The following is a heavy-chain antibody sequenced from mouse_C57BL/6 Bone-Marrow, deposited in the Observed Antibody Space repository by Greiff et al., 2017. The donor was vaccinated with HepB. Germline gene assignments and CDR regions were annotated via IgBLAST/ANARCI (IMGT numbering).Heavy chain of an antibody. Sequence: VQLQQPGAELVKPGASVKLSCKASGYTFTSYWMHWVKQRPGQGLEWIGMIHPNSGSTNSNEKFKSKATLTVDKSSSTAYMQLSSLTSEDSAVYYCARCYYGSSPAWFAYWGQGTLVTVSA. CDR2: IHPNSGST. J-gene: IGHJ3*01. D-gene: IGHD1-1*01. CDR3: ARCYYGSSPAWFAY. V-gene: IGHV1-64*01. CDR1: GYTFTSYW.